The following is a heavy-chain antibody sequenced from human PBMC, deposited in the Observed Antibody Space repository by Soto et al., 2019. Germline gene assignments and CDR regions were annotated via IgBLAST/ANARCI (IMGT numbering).Heavy chain of an antibody. D-gene: IGHD3-3*01. V-gene: IGHV4-34*01. Sequence: SETLSLTCAVYSGSFRGYYYSWIRQPPGKGLEWIGEITHGGSTTYSPSLKSRVTMSLDTSKNQFSLKMTSVTAADTAVYYCARGRLFLTPSGLAITYFDYWGQGSLVTVS. CDR3: ARGRLFLTPSGLAITYFDY. J-gene: IGHJ4*02. CDR2: ITHGGST. CDR1: SGSFRGYY.